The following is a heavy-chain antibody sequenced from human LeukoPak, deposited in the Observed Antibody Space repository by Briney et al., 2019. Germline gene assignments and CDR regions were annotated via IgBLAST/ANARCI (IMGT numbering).Heavy chain of an antibody. CDR2: IYTSGST. CDR3: AREGYSYGYAHFDY. D-gene: IGHD5-18*01. J-gene: IGHJ4*02. Sequence: PSETLSLTCTVSGGSISSYYWSWIRQPAGKGLEWIGRIYTSGSTNYNPSLKSRVTMSVDTSKNQFSLKLSSVTAADTAVYYCAREGYSYGYAHFDYWGQGTLVTVSS. CDR1: GGSISSYY. V-gene: IGHV4-4*07.